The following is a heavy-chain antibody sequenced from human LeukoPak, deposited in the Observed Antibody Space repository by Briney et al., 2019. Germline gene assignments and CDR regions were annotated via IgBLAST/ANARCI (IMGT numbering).Heavy chain of an antibody. D-gene: IGHD3-16*02. Sequence: SETLSLTCTVSGGSISSGGYYWSWIRQHPGKGLEWIGYIYYSGSTYYNPSLKSRVTISVDTSKNQFSLKLSSVTAADTAVYYCARDFDYVWGSYRPNAAFDIWGQGTMVTVSS. CDR1: GGSISSGGYY. CDR2: IYYSGST. CDR3: ARDFDYVWGSYRPNAAFDI. V-gene: IGHV4-31*03. J-gene: IGHJ3*02.